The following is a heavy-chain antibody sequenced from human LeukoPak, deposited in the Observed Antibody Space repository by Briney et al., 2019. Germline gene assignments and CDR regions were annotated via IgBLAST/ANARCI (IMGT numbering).Heavy chain of an antibody. CDR2: IKLDGSEK. V-gene: IGHV3-7*03. D-gene: IGHD6-19*01. Sequence: GGSLRLSCVASGFTFGKYWMSWVRQAPGKGLEWVANIKLDGSEKDYVDSVKGRFTISRDNTKNSLYLQMNSLRAEDTAVYYCARDPIAVAGTIFGVFDYWGQGTLVTVSS. CDR3: ARDPIAVAGTIFGVFDY. J-gene: IGHJ4*02. CDR1: GFTFGKYW.